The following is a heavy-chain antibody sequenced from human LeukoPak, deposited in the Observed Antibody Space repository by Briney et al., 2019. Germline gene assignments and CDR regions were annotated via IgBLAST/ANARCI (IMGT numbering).Heavy chain of an antibody. D-gene: IGHD3-22*01. J-gene: IGHJ4*02. V-gene: IGHV3-33*06. CDR2: IWYDGSNK. CDR3: AKGGYYDSSGHEFDY. Sequence: AGGSLRLSCAASGFTFSSYGMHWVRQAPGKGLEWVAVIWYDGSNKYYADSVKGRFTISRDNSKNTLYLQMNGLRAEDTAVYYCAKGGYYDSSGHEFDYWGQGTLVTVSS. CDR1: GFTFSSYG.